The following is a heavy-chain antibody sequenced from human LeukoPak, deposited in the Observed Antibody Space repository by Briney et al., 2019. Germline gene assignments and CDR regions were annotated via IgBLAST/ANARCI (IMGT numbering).Heavy chain of an antibody. D-gene: IGHD1-7*01. CDR1: GGSISSYY. CDR2: IYYSGST. J-gene: IGHJ4*02. Sequence: SETLSLTCTVSGGSISSYYWSWIRQPPGKGLEWVGYIYYSGSTKYNPSLKSRVTMSVDASKTQFALKLNSVTAADKAVYYCSIGSRELYYFDYWGQGTLVSVSS. V-gene: IGHV4-59*01. CDR3: SIGSRELYYFDY.